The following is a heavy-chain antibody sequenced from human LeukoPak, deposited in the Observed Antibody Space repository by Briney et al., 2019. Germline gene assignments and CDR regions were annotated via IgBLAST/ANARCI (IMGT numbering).Heavy chain of an antibody. J-gene: IGHJ5*02. CDR3: ARKTYCSGGRCYGENWFDP. CDR2: IFYTGNV. V-gene: IGHV4-59*08. Sequence: PSETLSLTCTVIGGSISGYHWNWIRQSPGKGLECIGNIFYTGNVDYNPSLQSRVTISVDTSKNEISLILSSVTAADTAVYYCARKTYCSGGRCYGENWFDPWGQGTLVTVSS. CDR1: GGSISGYH. D-gene: IGHD2-15*01.